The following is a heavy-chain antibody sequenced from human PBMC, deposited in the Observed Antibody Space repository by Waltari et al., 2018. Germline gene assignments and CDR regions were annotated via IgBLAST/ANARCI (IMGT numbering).Heavy chain of an antibody. D-gene: IGHD6-19*01. CDR2: VPSTGGA. J-gene: IGHJ4*02. CDR1: GDSIRSADYY. V-gene: IGHV4-61*02. Sequence: QVLLQESGPGLVQASQTLSLTCTVSGDSIRSADYYWSWIRRPAGKEMQWIGRVPSTGGANYDPSLKRRATISVDSSKNEFSLSLTSVTAADTATYYCAREDLAVRKTGGFDYWGQGVMVSVSS. CDR3: AREDLAVRKTGGFDY.